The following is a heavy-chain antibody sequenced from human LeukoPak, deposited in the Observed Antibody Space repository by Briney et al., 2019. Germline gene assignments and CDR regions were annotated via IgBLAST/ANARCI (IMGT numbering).Heavy chain of an antibody. CDR1: GFTFSSSA. D-gene: IGHD4-17*01. Sequence: GGSLSLSCAASGFTFSSSAMSWVRQAPGKGLEWVSSISGSGSGGSTYYADSVKGRFTISRDNSKNTLYLQMNSLRAEDTAVYYCARRAGEYSHPYDYWGQGTLVTVSS. J-gene: IGHJ4*02. CDR2: ISGSGSGGST. CDR3: ARRAGEYSHPYDY. V-gene: IGHV3-23*01.